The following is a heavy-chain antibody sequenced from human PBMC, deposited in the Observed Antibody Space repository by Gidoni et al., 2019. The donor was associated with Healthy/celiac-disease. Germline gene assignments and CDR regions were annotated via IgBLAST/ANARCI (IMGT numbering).Heavy chain of an antibody. D-gene: IGHD3-10*01. V-gene: IGHV4-4*02. J-gene: IGHJ3*02. CDR3: ARDKPSDGSGSYFADAFDI. CDR1: AGSISSSNW. CDR2: IYHSGST. Sequence: QVQLQESGPGLVNPSGTLSLTCAVSAGSISSSNWWSWVRQPPGKGLEWIGEIYHSGSTNYNPSLKSRVTISVDKSKNQFTLKLSSVTAADTAVYYCARDKPSDGSGSYFADAFDIWGQGTMVTVSS.